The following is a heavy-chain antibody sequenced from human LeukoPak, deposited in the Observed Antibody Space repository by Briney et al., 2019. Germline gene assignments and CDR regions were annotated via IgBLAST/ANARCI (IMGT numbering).Heavy chain of an antibody. CDR2: IKSKTDGGTT. V-gene: IGHV3-15*01. D-gene: IGHD3-10*01. CDR3: SSLAMIRGVMPFDY. J-gene: IGHJ4*02. Sequence: GGSLRLSCAASGFTFSNAWMSWVRQAPGKGLEWVGRIKSKTDGGTTDYAAPVKGRFTISRDDSKNTLYLQMNSLKSEDTAVYYCSSLAMIRGVMPFDYWGQGTLATVSS. CDR1: GFTFSNAW.